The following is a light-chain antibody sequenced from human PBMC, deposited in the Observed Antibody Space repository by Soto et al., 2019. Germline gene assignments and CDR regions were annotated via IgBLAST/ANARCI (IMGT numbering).Light chain of an antibody. CDR2: NDN. J-gene: IGLJ2*01. Sequence: QSVLTQPPSASGTPGQRVTLSCSGSSSNIGSNTVNWYQQIPGTAPKLVIYNDNQRPSGVPDRFSCAKSGTSGSLAIIGLQSEDEGDYYCAAWDDSHNGHVVFGGGTKLTVL. CDR1: SSNIGSNT. V-gene: IGLV1-44*01. CDR3: AAWDDSHNGHVV.